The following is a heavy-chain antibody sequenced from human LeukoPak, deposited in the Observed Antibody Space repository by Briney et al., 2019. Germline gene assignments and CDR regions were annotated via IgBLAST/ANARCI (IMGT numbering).Heavy chain of an antibody. V-gene: IGHV3-23*01. CDR1: GFTFSSYA. CDR2: ISGSGGST. J-gene: IGHJ6*02. D-gene: IGHD3-10*01. CDR3: ATNNGITMVRGVERYYYGMDV. Sequence: PGGSLRLSCAASGFTFSSYAMSWVRQAPGKGLEWVSAISGSGGSTYYADSVKGRFTISRDNSKNTLYLQMNSLRAEDTAVYYCATNNGITMVRGVERYYYGMDVWGQGTTVTVSS.